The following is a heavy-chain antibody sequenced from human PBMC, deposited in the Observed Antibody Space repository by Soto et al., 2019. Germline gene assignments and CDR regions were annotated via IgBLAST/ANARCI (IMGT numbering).Heavy chain of an antibody. CDR3: ATEPIYYNDGSGYYPLGH. CDR1: GYTFSGFY. D-gene: IGHD3-22*01. CDR2: INPKSGDT. Sequence: ASVKVSCKASGYTFSGFYMHWVRQAPGQGLEWMGWINPKSGDTHYSQKFQGRVTLTTDTSTNTGYMELRSLTSDDAAVYFCATEPIYYNDGSGYYPLGHWGQGTLVTVSS. V-gene: IGHV1-2*02. J-gene: IGHJ4*02.